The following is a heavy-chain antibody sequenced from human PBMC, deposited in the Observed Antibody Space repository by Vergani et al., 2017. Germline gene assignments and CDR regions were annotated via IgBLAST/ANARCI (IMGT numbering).Heavy chain of an antibody. CDR1: GFTFSSYW. Sequence: EVQLVESGGGLVQPGGSLRLSCAASGFTFSSYWMSWVRQAPGKGLEWVANIKQDGSEKYYVDSVKGRVTISRDNAKNSLYLQMNSLRAEDTAVYYCARSEYGGKLPYYFDYWGQGTLVTVSS. CDR2: IKQDGSEK. D-gene: IGHD4-23*01. CDR3: ARSEYGGKLPYYFDY. V-gene: IGHV3-7*03. J-gene: IGHJ4*02.